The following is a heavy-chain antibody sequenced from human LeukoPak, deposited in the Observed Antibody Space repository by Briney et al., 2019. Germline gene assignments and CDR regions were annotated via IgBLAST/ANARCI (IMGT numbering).Heavy chain of an antibody. CDR3: ARDDPRRPEYYFDY. CDR1: GSTFTSYY. CDR2: INPSGGST. D-gene: IGHD1-14*01. V-gene: IGHV1-46*01. J-gene: IGHJ4*02. Sequence: ASVKVSCKASGSTFTSYYMHWVRHAPGQGLEWMGIINPSGGSTSYAQKFQGRVTMTRDMSTSTVYMELSSLRSEDTAVYYCARDDPRRPEYYFDYWGQGTLVTVSS.